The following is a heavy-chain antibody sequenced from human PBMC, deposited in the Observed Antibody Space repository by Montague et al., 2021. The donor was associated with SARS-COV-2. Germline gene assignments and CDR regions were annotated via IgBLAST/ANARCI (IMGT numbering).Heavy chain of an antibody. CDR1: GGSFSGYY. Sequence: SETLSLTCAVYGGSFSGYYWSWIRQPPGKGLEWVGEINHSGSTNYNPSLKSRVTISVDTSKNQFSLKLSSVTAADTAVYYCARATRSIVVLNWFDPWGQGTLVTASS. CDR2: INHSGST. V-gene: IGHV4-34*01. CDR3: ARATRSIVVLNWFDP. D-gene: IGHD3-22*01. J-gene: IGHJ5*02.